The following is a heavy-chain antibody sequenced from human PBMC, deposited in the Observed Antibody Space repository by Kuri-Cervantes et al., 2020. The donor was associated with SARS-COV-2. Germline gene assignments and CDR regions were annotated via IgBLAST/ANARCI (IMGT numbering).Heavy chain of an antibody. J-gene: IGHJ4*02. CDR1: GYTFTGYY. CDR3: ARDSLLSGSYHFDY. D-gene: IGHD1-26*01. CDR2: INPNSGGT. V-gene: IGHV1-2*02. Sequence: ASVKVSCKASGYTFTGYYMHWVRQAPGQGLEWMGWINPNSGGTNYAPKFQGRVTMTRDTSISTAYMELSRLRSDDTAVYYCARDSLLSGSYHFDYWGQGTLVTVSS.